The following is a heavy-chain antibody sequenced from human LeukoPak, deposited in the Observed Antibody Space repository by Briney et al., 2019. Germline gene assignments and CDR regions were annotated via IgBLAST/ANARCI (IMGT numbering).Heavy chain of an antibody. V-gene: IGHV1-2*02. D-gene: IGHD4-23*01. CDR2: INPNSGGT. CDR1: GYTFTGYY. J-gene: IGHJ6*02. CDR3: ARDLYGGNSPYYYYYGMDV. Sequence: ASVKVFCKASGYTFTGYYMHWVRQAPGQGLEWMGWINPNSGGTNYAQKFQGRVTMTRDTSISTAYMELSRLRSDDTAVYYCARDLYGGNSPYYYYYGMDVWGQGTTVTVSS.